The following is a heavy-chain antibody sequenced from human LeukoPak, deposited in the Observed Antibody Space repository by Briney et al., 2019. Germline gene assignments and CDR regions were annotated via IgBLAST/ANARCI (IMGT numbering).Heavy chain of an antibody. CDR1: GGSFSTTSHY. J-gene: IGHJ5*01. Sequence: PSETLSLTCTVSGGSFSTTSHYWGWIRQPPGKGLEWLGSTFYTGSAYYNPSLQRRVTISVDSSKNQFSLRLSSVTAADTAVYYCARRKDYWSGSIDSWGQGTLVTVSS. CDR2: TFYTGSA. D-gene: IGHD3-3*01. V-gene: IGHV4-39*01. CDR3: ARRKDYWSGSIDS.